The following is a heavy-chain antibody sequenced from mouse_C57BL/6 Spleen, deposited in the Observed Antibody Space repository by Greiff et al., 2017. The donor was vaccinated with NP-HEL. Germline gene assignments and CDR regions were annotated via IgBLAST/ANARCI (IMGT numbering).Heavy chain of an antibody. V-gene: IGHV1-7*01. Sequence: QVQLQQSGAELVKPGASVKLSCKASGYTFTSYWMHWVKQRPGQGLEWIGYINPSSGYTKYNQKFKDKATLTADKSSSTAYMQLSSLTYEDSADYYCASSRGSSYVFAYWGQGTLVTVSA. CDR3: ASSRGSSYVFAY. CDR2: INPSSGYT. J-gene: IGHJ3*01. D-gene: IGHD1-1*01. CDR1: GYTFTSYW.